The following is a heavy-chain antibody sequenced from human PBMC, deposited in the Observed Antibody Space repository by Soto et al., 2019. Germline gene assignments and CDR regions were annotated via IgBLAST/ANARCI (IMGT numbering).Heavy chain of an antibody. Sequence: QVQLVESGGGVVQPGRSQRLSCAASGFTFSSYAMHWVRQAPGKGLEWVAVISYDGSNKYYADSVKGRFTISRDNSKNTLYLQMNSLRAEDTAVYYCARDSGSSGPIDYWGQGTLVTVSS. CDR1: GFTFSSYA. CDR2: ISYDGSNK. J-gene: IGHJ4*02. V-gene: IGHV3-30-3*01. D-gene: IGHD6-13*01. CDR3: ARDSGSSGPIDY.